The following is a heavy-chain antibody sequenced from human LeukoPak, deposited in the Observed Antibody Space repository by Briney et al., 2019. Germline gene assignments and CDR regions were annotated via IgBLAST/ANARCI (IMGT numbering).Heavy chain of an antibody. Sequence: GGSLRLSCAASGFTFSSYSMNWVRQAPGKGLEWVSSISSSSSYIYYADSVKGRFTISRDNAKNSLYLQMNSLRAEDTAVYYCAREPPRYSSSWYPNDYWGQGTLVTVSS. CDR2: ISSSSSYI. CDR3: AREPPRYSSSWYPNDY. D-gene: IGHD6-13*01. J-gene: IGHJ4*02. CDR1: GFTFSSYS. V-gene: IGHV3-21*01.